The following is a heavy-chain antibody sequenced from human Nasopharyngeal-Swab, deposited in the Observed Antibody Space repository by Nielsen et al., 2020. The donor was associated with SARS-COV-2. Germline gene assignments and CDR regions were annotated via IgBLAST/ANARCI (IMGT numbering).Heavy chain of an antibody. J-gene: IGHJ6*02. CDR1: GFTFSSYD. V-gene: IGHV3-13*04. Sequence: GSPRKISGAASGFTFSSYDMHWVRQATGKGLEWVSAIGTAGDTYYPGSVKGRFTISRENAKNSLYLQMNSLRAGDTAVYYCARALAPYSGYDYDYYYGMDVWGQGTTVTVSS. CDR2: IGTAGDT. CDR3: ARALAPYSGYDYDYYYGMDV. D-gene: IGHD5-12*01.